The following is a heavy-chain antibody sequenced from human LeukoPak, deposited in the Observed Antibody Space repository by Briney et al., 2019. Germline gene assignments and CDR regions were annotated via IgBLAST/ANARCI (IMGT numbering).Heavy chain of an antibody. D-gene: IGHD5-18*01. Sequence: SETLSPTCTVSGGSISSYYWNWIRQPPGKGLEWIGYIYYSGSTNYNPSLKSRVTISVDTSKNHFSLKLSSVTAADTAVYYCARRQQQWFGMDVWGQGTTVTVSS. CDR2: IYYSGST. CDR1: GGSISSYY. CDR3: ARRQQQWFGMDV. V-gene: IGHV4-59*08. J-gene: IGHJ6*02.